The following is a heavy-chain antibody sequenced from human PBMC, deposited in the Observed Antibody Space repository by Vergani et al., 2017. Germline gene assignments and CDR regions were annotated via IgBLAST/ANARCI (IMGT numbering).Heavy chain of an antibody. CDR3: ARDPFYYSNALGYLDL. CDR1: GFTFDDYG. CDR2: LNWNGGST. D-gene: IGHD4-11*01. J-gene: IGHJ2*01. V-gene: IGHV3-20*04. Sequence: EVQLVESGGGIVRPGGSLRLSCAASGFTFDDYGMTWVRQAPGKGLEWVSGLNWNGGSTGYAESVRGRFTISRDNAKNSLYLQMNSLRAEDTAVYYCARDPFYYSNALGYLDLWGRGTLVTVSS.